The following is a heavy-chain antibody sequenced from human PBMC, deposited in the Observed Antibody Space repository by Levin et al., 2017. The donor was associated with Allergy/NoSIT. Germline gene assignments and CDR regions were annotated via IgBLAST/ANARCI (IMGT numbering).Heavy chain of an antibody. D-gene: IGHD3-10*01. CDR3: ARVEGYGSGSYHFQH. CDR2: IDPTDSYT. V-gene: IGHV5-10-1*01. J-gene: IGHJ1*01. CDR1: GYSFTSYW. Sequence: RASVKVSCKGSGYSFTSYWLIWVRQMPGKGLEWMGKIDPTDSYTNYSPSLEGHVTISTDNSLSTAYLQWSSLKASDTAIYFCARVEGYGSGSYHFQHWGQGTLVTVSS.